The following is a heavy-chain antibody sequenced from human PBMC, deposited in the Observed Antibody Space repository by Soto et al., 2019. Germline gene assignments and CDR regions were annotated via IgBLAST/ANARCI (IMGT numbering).Heavy chain of an antibody. CDR2: INHSGNT. CDR1: GGSFRRYY. V-gene: IGHV4-34*01. D-gene: IGHD3-22*01. Sequence: PSEKLSVTSAVYGGSFRRYYWIWCCQPPGPVKEWIGEINHSGNTNYNPSLKSRVTISVDTSKNQFSLKLNSVTAADTAVYYCARGIPMLVWVEGDAHDKYYLEAWGNRTLVTV. J-gene: IGHJ5*01. CDR3: ARGIPMLVWVEGDAHDKYYLEA.